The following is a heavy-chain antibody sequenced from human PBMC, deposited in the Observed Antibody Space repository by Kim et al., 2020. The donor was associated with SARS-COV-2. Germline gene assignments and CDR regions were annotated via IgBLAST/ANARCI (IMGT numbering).Heavy chain of an antibody. J-gene: IGHJ4*02. CDR3: ARSILYCCCGICYDEGFDY. CDR2: IWSDGYNK. D-gene: IGHD2-15*01. Sequence: GGSLRLSCAASGFTFSTSGMHFVSQAPGKGLEWVANIWSDGYNKYYGDSVKGRFTISRDNSKNTLYLHINLLRAGYTAMYYCARSILYCCCGICYDEGFDYWGQGTPVTIAT. CDR1: GFTFSTSG. V-gene: IGHV3-33*01.